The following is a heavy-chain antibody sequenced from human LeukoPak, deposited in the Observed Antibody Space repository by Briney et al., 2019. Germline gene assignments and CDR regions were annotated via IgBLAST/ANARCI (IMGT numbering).Heavy chain of an antibody. CDR1: GFIFSDYT. Sequence: GGSLRLSCAVSGFIFSDYTMHWVRQAPGKGLEWVAVISYDGSSEHYADSVKGRFIISRDKSKNTVYLQMNSLRAEDTAVYYCARDFYDSSGYYQGNYWGQGTLVTVSS. CDR2: ISYDGSSE. J-gene: IGHJ4*02. CDR3: ARDFYDSSGYYQGNY. D-gene: IGHD3-22*01. V-gene: IGHV3-30-3*01.